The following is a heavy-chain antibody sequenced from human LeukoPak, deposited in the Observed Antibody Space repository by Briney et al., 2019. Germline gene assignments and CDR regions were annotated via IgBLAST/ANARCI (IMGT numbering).Heavy chain of an antibody. D-gene: IGHD3-10*01. J-gene: IGHJ6*03. CDR3: ARGHYYYGSGEPHYYYMDV. V-gene: IGHV4-34*01. CDR1: GGSFSGYY. Sequence: PSETLSLTCAVYGGSFSGYYWSWIRQPPGPGLEWIGEINHSGSTNYNPSLKSRVTISVDTSKNQFSLKLSSVTAADTAVYYCARGHYYYGSGEPHYYYMDVWGKGTTVTVSS. CDR2: INHSGST.